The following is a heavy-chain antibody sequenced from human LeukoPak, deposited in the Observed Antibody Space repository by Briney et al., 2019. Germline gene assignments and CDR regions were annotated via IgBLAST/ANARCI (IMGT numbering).Heavy chain of an antibody. Sequence: ASXXVSCKASGYTFTGYYMHWVRQAPGQGREWMGRINPNSGGTNYAQKIQGRVTMTRDTSISTAYMELSRLRSDDTAVYYCARAFDIHDYWGQGTLVTVSS. D-gene: IGHD3-9*01. CDR2: INPNSGGT. CDR1: GYTFTGYY. CDR3: ARAFDIHDY. V-gene: IGHV1-2*06. J-gene: IGHJ4*02.